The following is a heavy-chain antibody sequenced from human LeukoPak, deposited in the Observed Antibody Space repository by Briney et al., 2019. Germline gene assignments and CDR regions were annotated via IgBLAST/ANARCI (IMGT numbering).Heavy chain of an antibody. J-gene: IGHJ4*02. V-gene: IGHV3-53*01. Sequence: PGGSLRLSCAASGFAVSNNYMTWVRQAPGKGLEWVSVIYKDGSTYYADSVKGRFTISRDNSKNTEYLQMNSLRAEDTAVYYCARGYCSGRSCYMWYSDYWGQGTLVTVSS. CDR1: GFAVSNNY. CDR2: IYKDGST. CDR3: ARGYCSGRSCYMWYSDY. D-gene: IGHD2-15*01.